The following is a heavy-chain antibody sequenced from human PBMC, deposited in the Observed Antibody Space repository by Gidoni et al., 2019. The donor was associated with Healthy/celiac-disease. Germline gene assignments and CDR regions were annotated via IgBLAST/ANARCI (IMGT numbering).Heavy chain of an antibody. CDR2: INHSGST. CDR3: ARGDKFGPSSWFDP. D-gene: IGHD2-2*01. Sequence: QVQLKQWGAGLLKPSETLSPTCAAYGGSSSGYYWRWIRQPPGQGLEWIGEINHSGSTNYNPSLKSRVTISVDTSKNQFSLKLSSVTAADTAVYYCARGDKFGPSSWFDPWGQGTLVTVSS. V-gene: IGHV4-34*01. CDR1: GGSSSGYY. J-gene: IGHJ5*02.